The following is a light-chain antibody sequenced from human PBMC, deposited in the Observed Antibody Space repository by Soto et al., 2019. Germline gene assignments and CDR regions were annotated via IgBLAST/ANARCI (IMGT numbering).Light chain of an antibody. Sequence: EIVMTQSRATLSVSPGERATLSCRASQSVSSSYLAWYQQKPGQAPRLLIYSVSTRATGIPARFSGSGSGTEFTLTINSLQSEDFAIYYCQQYNKWPPWTFGQGTKV. J-gene: IGKJ1*01. CDR3: QQYNKWPPWT. CDR1: QSVSSSY. V-gene: IGKV3-15*01. CDR2: SVS.